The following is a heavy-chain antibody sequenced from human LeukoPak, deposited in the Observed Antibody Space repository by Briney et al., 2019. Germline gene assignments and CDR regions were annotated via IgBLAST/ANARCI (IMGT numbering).Heavy chain of an antibody. V-gene: IGHV1-2*02. Sequence: GASVKVSCKASGYTFTGYYMHWVRQAPGQGLEWMGWVYPNSGGTNYPQKFQGRVTMTRDTSISTAYMELSRLRSDDTAVYYCARPFIETPSLGALDYWGQGTLVTVSS. CDR1: GYTFTGYY. D-gene: IGHD4-23*01. CDR2: VYPNSGGT. CDR3: ARPFIETPSLGALDY. J-gene: IGHJ4*02.